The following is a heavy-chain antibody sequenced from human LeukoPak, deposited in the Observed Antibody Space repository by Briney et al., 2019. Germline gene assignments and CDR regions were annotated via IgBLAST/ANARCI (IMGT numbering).Heavy chain of an antibody. CDR2: ISWNSGSI. Sequence: PGRSLRLSCAASGFTFDDYAMHWVRQAPGKGLEWVSGISWNSGSIGYADSVKGRFTISRDNAKNSLYLQMNSLRAGDTALYYCAKVGSSGKNLDYWGQGTLVTVSS. D-gene: IGHD5-18*01. V-gene: IGHV3-9*01. CDR1: GFTFDDYA. J-gene: IGHJ4*02. CDR3: AKVGSSGKNLDY.